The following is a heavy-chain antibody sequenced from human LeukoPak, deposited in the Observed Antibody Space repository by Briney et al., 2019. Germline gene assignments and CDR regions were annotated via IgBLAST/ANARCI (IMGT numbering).Heavy chain of an antibody. CDR3: ARKLRGYSYVDY. CDR1: GGSINSYY. V-gene: IGHV4-59*01. CDR2: IYYSGST. Sequence: SETLSLTCTVSGGSINSYYWSWIRQPPGKGLEWIGYIYYSGSTNYNPSLKSRVTISVDTSKNQFSLKLSSVTAADTAVYYCARKLRGYSYVDYWGQGTLVTVSS. D-gene: IGHD5-18*01. J-gene: IGHJ4*02.